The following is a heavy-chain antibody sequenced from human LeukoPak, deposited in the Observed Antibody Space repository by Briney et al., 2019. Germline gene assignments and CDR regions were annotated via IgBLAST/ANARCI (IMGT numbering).Heavy chain of an antibody. CDR3: GKEAYSGSYYWFDP. Sequence: GGSLRLSCAASGFTFSSYAMNWVRQAPGKGLEWVSSLSGSGATTYYADSVKGRFTISRDNSKNTLHLQMNSLRAEDTAVYYCGKEAYSGSYYWFDPWGQGTLVTVSS. D-gene: IGHD1-26*01. CDR2: LSGSGATT. CDR1: GFTFSSYA. V-gene: IGHV3-23*01. J-gene: IGHJ5*02.